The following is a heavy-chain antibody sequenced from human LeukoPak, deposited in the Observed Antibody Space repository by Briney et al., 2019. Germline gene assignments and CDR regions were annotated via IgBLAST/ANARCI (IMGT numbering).Heavy chain of an antibody. Sequence: PGGSLRLSCAASGFTFSSYGMHWVRQAPGKGLEWVAFIRYDGSNKYYADSVKGRFTISRDNSKNTLYLQMNSLRAEDTAVYYCAKADHYDILTGYDYWGQGTLVTVSS. CDR2: IRYDGSNK. V-gene: IGHV3-30*02. CDR3: AKADHYDILTGYDY. J-gene: IGHJ4*02. CDR1: GFTFSSYG. D-gene: IGHD3-9*01.